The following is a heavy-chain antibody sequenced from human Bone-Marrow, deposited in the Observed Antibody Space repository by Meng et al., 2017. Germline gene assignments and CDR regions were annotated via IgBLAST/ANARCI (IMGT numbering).Heavy chain of an antibody. J-gene: IGHJ4*02. CDR3: ARDMGYYYDSSGYDY. CDR2: IYHSGNT. CDR1: NFSISSGYY. D-gene: IGHD3-22*01. Sequence: SETLSLTCAVSNFSISSGYYWAWIRQPPGKGLEWIGSIYHSGNTYYNPSLKSRVTISVDTSKNQFSLKLSSVTAADTAVYYCARDMGYYYDSSGYDYWGQGTLVTVSS. V-gene: IGHV4-38-2*02.